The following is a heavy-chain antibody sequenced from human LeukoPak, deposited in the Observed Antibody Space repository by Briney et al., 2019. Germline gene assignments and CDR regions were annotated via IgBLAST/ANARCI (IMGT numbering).Heavy chain of an antibody. J-gene: IGHJ6*03. Sequence: PSETLSLTCTVSGGSISSNNRYWGWIRQPPGKGLEWIGTIYYSGSTYYNAALRSRVTISVDTSKNQFSLKLTSVTAADTAVYYCASRDYDYYYMDVWGKGTTVTVSS. V-gene: IGHV4-39*07. D-gene: IGHD5-24*01. CDR2: IYYSGST. CDR1: GGSISSNNRY. CDR3: ASRDYDYYYMDV.